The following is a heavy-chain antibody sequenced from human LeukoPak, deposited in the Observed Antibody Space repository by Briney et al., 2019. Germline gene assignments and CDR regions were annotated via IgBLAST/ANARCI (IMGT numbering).Heavy chain of an antibody. J-gene: IGHJ6*02. Sequence: SQTLSLTCTVSGGSISSGGYYWSWIRQHPGKGLEWIGYIYYSGSTYYNPSLKSRVTISVDTSKNQFSLKLSSVTAADTAVYYCARVFRDYYGSGSPFYGMDVWGQGTTVTVSS. CDR1: GGSISSGGYY. CDR3: ARVFRDYYGSGSPFYGMDV. D-gene: IGHD3-10*01. V-gene: IGHV4-31*03. CDR2: IYYSGST.